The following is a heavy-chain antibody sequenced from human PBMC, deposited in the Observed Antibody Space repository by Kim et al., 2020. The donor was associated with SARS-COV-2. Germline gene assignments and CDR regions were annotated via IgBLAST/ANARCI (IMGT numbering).Heavy chain of an antibody. J-gene: IGHJ6*02. D-gene: IGHD3-3*01. CDR3: ARDAPLHYDFWSGYYWGYGMDV. V-gene: IGHV1-46*01. CDR1: GYTFTSYY. Sequence: ASVKVSCKASGYTFTSYYMHWVRQAPGQGLEWMGIINPSGGSTSYAQKFQGRVTMTRDTSTSTVYMELSSLRSEDTAVYYCARDAPLHYDFWSGYYWGYGMDVWGQGTTVTVSS. CDR2: INPSGGST.